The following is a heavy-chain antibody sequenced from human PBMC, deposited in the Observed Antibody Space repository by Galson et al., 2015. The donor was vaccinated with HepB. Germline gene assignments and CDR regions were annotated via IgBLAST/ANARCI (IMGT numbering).Heavy chain of an antibody. J-gene: IGHJ6*02. V-gene: IGHV3-30*18. D-gene: IGHD6-19*01. Sequence: SLRLSCAASGFTFSSYGMHWVRQAPGKGLEWVAVISYDGSNKYYADSVKGRFTISRDNSKNTLYLQMNSLRAEDTAVYYCAKDLWGEFGSSGWYDYYYYGMDVWGQGTTVTVSS. CDR2: ISYDGSNK. CDR1: GFTFSSYG. CDR3: AKDLWGEFGSSGWYDYYYYGMDV.